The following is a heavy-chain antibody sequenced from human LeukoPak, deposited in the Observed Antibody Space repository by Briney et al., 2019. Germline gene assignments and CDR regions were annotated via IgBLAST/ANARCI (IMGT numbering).Heavy chain of an antibody. CDR3: ARAGYSSYHDAFDI. CDR1: GGSISSYY. D-gene: IGHD6-19*01. CDR2: IYYSGST. V-gene: IGHV4-59*01. Sequence: PSGTLSLTCAVSGGSISSYYWSWIRQPPGKGLEWIGYIYYSGSTNYNPSLKSRVTISVDTSKNQFSLKLSSVTAADTAVYYCARAGYSSYHDAFDIWGQGTMVTVSS. J-gene: IGHJ3*02.